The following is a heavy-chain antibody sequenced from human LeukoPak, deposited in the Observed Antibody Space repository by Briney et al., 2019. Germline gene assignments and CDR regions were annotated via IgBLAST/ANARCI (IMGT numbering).Heavy chain of an antibody. CDR1: GFTFTNAL. CDR3: TTAVRVTGFDH. J-gene: IGHJ4*02. D-gene: IGHD2-21*02. Sequence: GGSLRLSCAASGFTFTNALISLVCQTPPKGLEWVGGIKSKTGGGTTDYAAPVKGRFTISRDDSKNTLFLQMNSLKTEDTAMYYCTTAVRVTGFDHWGQGTLVTVSS. V-gene: IGHV3-15*01. CDR2: IKSKTGGGTT.